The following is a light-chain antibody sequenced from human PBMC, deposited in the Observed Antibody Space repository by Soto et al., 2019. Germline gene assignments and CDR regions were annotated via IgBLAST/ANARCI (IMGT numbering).Light chain of an antibody. V-gene: IGLV2-23*01. CDR1: SSDVGSYKF. J-gene: IGLJ2*01. CDR3: CSYAGSSTLV. CDR2: EGS. Sequence: QSVLTQPASVSGSPGQSITISCTGTSSDVGSYKFVSWYQHHPGKAPKLMIYEGSKRPSGVSYGFSGSKSGNTASLTISGLQAEDEADYYCCSYAGSSTLVFGGGTKLTVL.